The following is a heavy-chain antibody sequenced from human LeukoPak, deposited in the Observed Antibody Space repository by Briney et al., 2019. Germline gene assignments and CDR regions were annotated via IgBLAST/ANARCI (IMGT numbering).Heavy chain of an antibody. Sequence: ASVKVSCNVSGYTLTELSMHWVRQAPGKGLGWMGGFDPEDGETIYAQKFQGRVTMTEDTSTDTAYMELSSLRSEDTAVYYCATGPQPTLLSYYWGQGTLVTVSS. CDR3: ATGPQPTLLSYY. V-gene: IGHV1-24*01. D-gene: IGHD2-2*01. CDR1: GYTLTELS. CDR2: FDPEDGET. J-gene: IGHJ4*02.